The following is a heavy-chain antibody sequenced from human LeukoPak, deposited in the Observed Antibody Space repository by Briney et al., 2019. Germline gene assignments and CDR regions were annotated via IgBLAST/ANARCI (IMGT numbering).Heavy chain of an antibody. D-gene: IGHD3-3*01. V-gene: IGHV4-61*02. CDR1: GDSINSGTSY. Sequence: PSQTLSLTCTVSGDSINSGTSYWSWIRQPAGKGLEWIGRIYTSGSTNYNPSLNSRVTISVDTSKNQFSLKLSSVTAADTAVYYCARTHSIFGVDYWGQGTLVTVSS. CDR2: IYTSGST. J-gene: IGHJ4*02. CDR3: ARTHSIFGVDY.